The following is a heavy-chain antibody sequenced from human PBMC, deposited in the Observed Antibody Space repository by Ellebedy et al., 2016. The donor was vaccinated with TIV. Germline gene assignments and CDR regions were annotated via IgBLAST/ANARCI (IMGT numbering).Heavy chain of an antibody. CDR3: ARAATSYYYYGMDV. Sequence: GGSLRLSXAASGFTFSSYDMHWVRQATGKGLEWVSAIGTAGDTYYPGSVKGRFTISRENAKNSLYLQMNSLRAEDTAVYYCARAATSYYYYGMDVWGQGTTVTVSS. J-gene: IGHJ6*02. CDR2: IGTAGDT. D-gene: IGHD1-14*01. V-gene: IGHV3-13*01. CDR1: GFTFSSYD.